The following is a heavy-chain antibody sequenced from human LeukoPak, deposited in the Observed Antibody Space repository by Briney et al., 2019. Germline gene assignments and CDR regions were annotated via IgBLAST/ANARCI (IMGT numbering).Heavy chain of an antibody. CDR3: ARDHSSGWLPTEYYFDY. V-gene: IGHV1-69*13. CDR1: GGTFSSYA. CDR2: IIPIFGTA. J-gene: IGHJ4*02. D-gene: IGHD6-19*01. Sequence: ASVKVSCKASGGTFSSYAISWVRQAPGQGLEWMGGIIPIFGTANYAQKFQGRVTITADESTSTAYMELSSLRSEDTAVYYCARDHSSGWLPTEYYFDYWGQGTLVTVSS.